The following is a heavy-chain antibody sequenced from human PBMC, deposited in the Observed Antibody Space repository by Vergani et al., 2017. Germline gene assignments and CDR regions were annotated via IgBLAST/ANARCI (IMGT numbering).Heavy chain of an antibody. CDR2: IYRTGRT. CDR3: ARRSGIVYDIFSGPQYFFDF. J-gene: IGHJ4*02. Sequence: QVQLQESGPGLVKPSETLSLTCAVSGFSIDNGYYWDWIRQPPGKGLEWIGSIYRTGRTHFNPSLKSRVTISVDTSNNHFSLRLTSLTAADTAVYYCARRSGIVYDIFSGPQYFFDFWGQGTLVTVSS. D-gene: IGHD3-9*01. CDR1: GFSIDNGYY. V-gene: IGHV4-38-2*01.